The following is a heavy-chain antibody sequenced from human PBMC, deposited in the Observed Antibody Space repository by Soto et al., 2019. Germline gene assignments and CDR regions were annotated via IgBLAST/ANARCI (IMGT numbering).Heavy chain of an antibody. CDR1: GFTFRSYA. Sequence: QVQLVESGGGVVQPGGSLRLSCAASGFTFRSYAMHWVRQAPGKGLECVAVIAYDGSNKFYRDYVKGRFTISRDNSKNTLYLQINSLRYEDTAVYYCARGDREDIAVVIGARPGEYGVDVWGQGTTVTVSS. D-gene: IGHD2-15*01. CDR2: IAYDGSNK. J-gene: IGHJ6*02. V-gene: IGHV3-30-3*01. CDR3: ARGDREDIAVVIGARPGEYGVDV.